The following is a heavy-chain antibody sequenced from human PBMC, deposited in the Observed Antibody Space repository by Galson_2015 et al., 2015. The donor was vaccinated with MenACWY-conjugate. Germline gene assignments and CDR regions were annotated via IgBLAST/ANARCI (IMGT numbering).Heavy chain of an antibody. J-gene: IGHJ6*02. V-gene: IGHV3-23*01. CDR2: ISGGGGGT. CDR3: AKDLSAKGYYYYGMDD. Sequence: SLRLSCAASGFTFSSYAMSWVRQAPGKGLERVATISGGGGGTFYADSVKGRFTISRDNSKNTQYLEMNSLRAEDTAVYYCAKDLSAKGYYYYGMDDWGQGTTVTVSS. D-gene: IGHD6-25*01. CDR1: GFTFSSYA.